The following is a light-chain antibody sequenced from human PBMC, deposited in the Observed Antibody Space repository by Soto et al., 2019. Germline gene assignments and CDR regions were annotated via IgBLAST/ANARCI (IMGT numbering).Light chain of an antibody. CDR2: DNN. CDR3: GTWDSSLSGVV. J-gene: IGLJ2*01. Sequence: QSVLTQPPSVSAAPGQKVTISCSGSSSNIGNNYVSWYQQFPGTAPKLLIYDNNKRPSGIPDRFSGSKSGTSATLGITGLQTGDEADYYCGTWDSSLSGVVLGGGTKLTVL. V-gene: IGLV1-51*01. CDR1: SSNIGNNY.